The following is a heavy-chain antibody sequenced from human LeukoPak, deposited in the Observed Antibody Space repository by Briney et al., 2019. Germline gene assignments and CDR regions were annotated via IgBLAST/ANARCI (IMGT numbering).Heavy chain of an antibody. V-gene: IGHV4-59*08. J-gene: IGHJ5*02. CDR3: ARRSLYCSSTSCYPWFDP. CDR2: IYYSGST. CDR1: GGSISSYY. D-gene: IGHD2-2*01. Sequence: SETLSLTCTVSGGSISSYYWSWIRQPPGKGLEWIGYIYYSGSTNYNPSLKSRVTISVDTSKNQFSLKLSSVTAADTAVYYCARRSLYCSSTSCYPWFDPWGQGTLVTVSS.